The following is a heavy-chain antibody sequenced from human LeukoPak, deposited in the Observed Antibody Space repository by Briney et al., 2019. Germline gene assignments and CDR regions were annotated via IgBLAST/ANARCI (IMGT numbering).Heavy chain of an antibody. J-gene: IGHJ4*02. CDR1: GFTFSSYS. CDR2: ISSSSSYV. V-gene: IGHV3-21*04. Sequence: PGGSLRLSCAASGFTFSSYSMNWVRQAPGKGLEWVSSISSSSSYVYYADSVKGRFTISRDNAKNSLYLHMNSLRAEDTAVYYCAKVLSVGSTGWYWGDFDYWGQGALVTVSS. D-gene: IGHD6-19*01. CDR3: AKVLSVGSTGWYWGDFDY.